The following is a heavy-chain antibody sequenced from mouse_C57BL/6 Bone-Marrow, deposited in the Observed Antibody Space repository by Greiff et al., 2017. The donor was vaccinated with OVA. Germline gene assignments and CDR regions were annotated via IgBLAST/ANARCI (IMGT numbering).Heavy chain of an antibody. D-gene: IGHD1-2*01. J-gene: IGHJ2*01. CDR2: INPNNGGT. V-gene: IGHV1-26*01. Sequence: EVQLQQSGPELVKPGASVKISCKASGYTFTDYYMNWVKQSHGKSLEWIGDINPNNGGTSYNQKFKGKATLTVDKSSSTAYMELRSLTSEDSAVYYCARRKDGGTFDYWGQGTTLTVSS. CDR1: GYTFTDYY. CDR3: ARRKDGGTFDY.